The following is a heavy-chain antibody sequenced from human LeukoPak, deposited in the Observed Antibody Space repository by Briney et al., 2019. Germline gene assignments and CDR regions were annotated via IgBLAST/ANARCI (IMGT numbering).Heavy chain of an antibody. D-gene: IGHD1-26*01. V-gene: IGHV4-59*08. CDR3: ARVEVGATSPFDY. CDR1: GGSISGYY. J-gene: IGHJ4*02. CDR2: IYYSGST. Sequence: SETLSLTCTVSGGSISGYYWSWIRQPPYKGLEWIGYIYYSGSTNYNPSLKSRVTISVDTSKNRFSLKLSSVTAADTAVYYCARVEVGATSPFDYWGQGNLVTVSS.